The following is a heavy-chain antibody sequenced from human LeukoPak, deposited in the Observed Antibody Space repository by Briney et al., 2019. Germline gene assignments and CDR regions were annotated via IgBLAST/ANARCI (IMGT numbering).Heavy chain of an antibody. CDR1: GFTLSSYE. J-gene: IGHJ6*04. CDR3: AELGITMIGGV. V-gene: IGHV3-48*03. D-gene: IGHD3-10*02. Sequence: QPGGSLRLSCAASGFTLSSYEMNSVRQAPGKGLEWVSYISSSGSTIYYADSVKSRFTISRDNAKTSLYLQMNSLRAEDTAVYYCAELGITMIGGVWGKGTTVTISS. CDR2: ISSSGSTI.